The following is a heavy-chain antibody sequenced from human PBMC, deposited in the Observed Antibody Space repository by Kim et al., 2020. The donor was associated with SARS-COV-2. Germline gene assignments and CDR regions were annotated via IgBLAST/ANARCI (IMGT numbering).Heavy chain of an antibody. CDR1: GFTFSHHA. J-gene: IGHJ6*02. CDR2: ISFDGTKK. Sequence: GGSLRLSCAASGFTFSHHAFHWVRQAPGRGPEWLAVISFDGTKKYYADFVKGRFTISRDNSKNTLSLEMNSLRLEDTAVYFCARDGSLDPATSGVSVRGVGSFYGMDVWGHGTTVSVSS. D-gene: IGHD3-3*01. CDR3: ARDGSLDPATSGVSVRGVGSFYGMDV. V-gene: IGHV3-30*04.